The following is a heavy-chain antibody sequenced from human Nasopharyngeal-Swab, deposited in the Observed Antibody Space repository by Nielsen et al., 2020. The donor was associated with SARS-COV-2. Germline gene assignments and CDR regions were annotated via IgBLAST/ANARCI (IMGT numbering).Heavy chain of an antibody. D-gene: IGHD3-10*01. CDR2: INHSGST. Sequence: REAPGKGLEWIGEINHSGSTNYNPSLKSRVTISVDTPKNQFSLKLNSVTAADTAVYYCARCITVIQGGPYYYYFGMDVWGQGTTVTVSS. J-gene: IGHJ6*02. CDR3: ARCITVIQGGPYYYYFGMDV. V-gene: IGHV4-34*01.